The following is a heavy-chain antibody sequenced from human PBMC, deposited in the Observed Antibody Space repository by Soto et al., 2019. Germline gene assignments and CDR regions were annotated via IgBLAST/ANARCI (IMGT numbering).Heavy chain of an antibody. CDR3: ARLRRDWGDAFDL. CDR2: IIPVFDKA. D-gene: IGHD3-16*01. CDR1: GGSFGSSA. Sequence: QVQLVQSGADVQKPGSSVKVSCKTSGGSFGSSAISWVRQAPAQGLEWMGEIIPVFDKASYAQNFQGRLTITADEPTGTVFMQLSSLRSEDTAVYFCARLRRDWGDAFDLWGLGTVVTVSS. J-gene: IGHJ3*01. V-gene: IGHV1-69*01.